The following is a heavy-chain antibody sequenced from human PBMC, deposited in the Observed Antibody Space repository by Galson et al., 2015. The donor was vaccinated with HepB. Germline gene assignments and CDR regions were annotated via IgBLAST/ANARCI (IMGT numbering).Heavy chain of an antibody. CDR3: VRYCTNGVCSD. J-gene: IGHJ4*02. CDR1: GGTFSSYA. Sequence: SVKVSCKASGGTFSSYAISWARQAPRQGLEWMGGIIPIFGTANYAQKFQGRVTITADKSTSTAYMELSSLRSEDTAVYYCVRYCTNGVCSDWGQGTLVTVSS. D-gene: IGHD2-8*01. V-gene: IGHV1-69*06. CDR2: IIPIFGTA.